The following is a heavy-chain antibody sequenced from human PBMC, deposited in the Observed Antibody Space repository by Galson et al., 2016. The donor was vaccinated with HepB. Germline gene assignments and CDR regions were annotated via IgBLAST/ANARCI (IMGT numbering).Heavy chain of an antibody. CDR3: ARGGGEMEAGGPEYYHGLDV. Sequence: SETLFLTCLVHGGTFNNYFWTWIRQTPGKGLEWIGETIASGYSNYNPSLQSRVIISLDTSKKQVSLRLDSATAADTAVYYCARGGGEMEAGGPEYYHGLDVWGQGTTVTVSS. CDR2: TIASGYS. D-gene: IGHD2-15*01. V-gene: IGHV4-34*01. CDR1: GGTFNNYF. J-gene: IGHJ6*02.